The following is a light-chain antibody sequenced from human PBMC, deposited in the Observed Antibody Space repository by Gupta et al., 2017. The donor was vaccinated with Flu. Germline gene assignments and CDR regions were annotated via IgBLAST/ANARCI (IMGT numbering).Light chain of an antibody. V-gene: IGLV2-14*01. CDR2: EVS. CDR1: SSDVGGYNY. Sequence: HSALTQPASVSGSPVQSITLSCTGTSSDVGGYNYVSWYQQHPGKAPKLILYEVSYRPSGVSNRFSGSKSDNTASLTISGLQAEDEADYYCSSYTSSSTRVFGGGTKLTVL. CDR3: SSYTSSSTRV. J-gene: IGLJ3*02.